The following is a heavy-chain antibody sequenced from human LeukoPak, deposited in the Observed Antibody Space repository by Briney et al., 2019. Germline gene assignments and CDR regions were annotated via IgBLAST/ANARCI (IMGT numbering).Heavy chain of an antibody. V-gene: IGHV4-31*03. CDR1: GGSISSGGYY. Sequence: SETLSLTCTVSGGSISSGGYYWSWIRQHPGKGLEWIGYIYHSGSTYYNPSLRSRVTISVDTSKNQFSLKLSSVTAADTAVYYCARIPYGDYRFDFWGQGILVTVSS. CDR2: IYHSGST. CDR3: ARIPYGDYRFDF. J-gene: IGHJ4*02. D-gene: IGHD4-17*01.